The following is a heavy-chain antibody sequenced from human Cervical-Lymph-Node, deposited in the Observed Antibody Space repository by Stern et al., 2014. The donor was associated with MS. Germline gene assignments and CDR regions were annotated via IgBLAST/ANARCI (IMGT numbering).Heavy chain of an antibody. CDR1: GFNFRTYW. CDR3: ASAYRAS. D-gene: IGHD1-1*01. CDR2: INGDGTVS. J-gene: IGHJ4*02. V-gene: IGHV3-74*02. Sequence: VQLMQSGGGIVQPGGSLMISCVASGFNFRTYWMHWVRQGPGKGLEWVSRINGDGTVSTYADSVRGRFTISRNNANNTMSLQLDNLRVEDTAIYYCASAYRASWGQGTLVTVST.